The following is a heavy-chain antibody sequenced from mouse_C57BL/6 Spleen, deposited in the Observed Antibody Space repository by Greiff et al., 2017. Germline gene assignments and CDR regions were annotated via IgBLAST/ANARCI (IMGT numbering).Heavy chain of an antibody. D-gene: IGHD2-5*01. J-gene: IGHJ4*01. CDR2: IRNKANNHAT. CDR1: GFTFSDAW. V-gene: IGHV6-6*01. CDR3: TRPAYYSNLYAMDY. Sequence: EVHLVESGGGLVQPGGSMKLSCAASGFTFSDAWMAWVRQSPEKGLEWVAEIRNKANNHATYYAESVKGRFTISGDDSKSSVYLQMNSLRAEDTGIYYCTRPAYYSNLYAMDYWGQGTSVTVSS.